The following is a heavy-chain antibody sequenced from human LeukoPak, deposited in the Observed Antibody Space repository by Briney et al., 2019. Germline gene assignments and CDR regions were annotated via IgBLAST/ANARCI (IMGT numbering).Heavy chain of an antibody. CDR1: GFTFSSYA. CDR2: ISGSGGST. J-gene: IGHJ3*02. D-gene: IGHD3-3*01. Sequence: PGGSLRLSCAASGFTFSSYAMSWVRQAPGEGLEWVSAISGSGGSTYYADSVKGRFTISRDNSKNTLYLQMNSLRAEDTAVYYCAKADYDFWTNIDTHDAFGIWGQGTMVTVSS. CDR3: AKADYDFWTNIDTHDAFGI. V-gene: IGHV3-23*01.